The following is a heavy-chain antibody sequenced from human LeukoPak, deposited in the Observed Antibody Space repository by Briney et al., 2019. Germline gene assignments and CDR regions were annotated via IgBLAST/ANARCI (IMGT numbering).Heavy chain of an antibody. CDR2: INHSGST. J-gene: IGHJ4*02. CDR3: ARGQGGYVRY. D-gene: IGHD5-12*01. Sequence: KTSETLSLTCAVYGGSFSGYYWSWIRQPPGKGLEWIGEINHSGSTNYNPSLKSRVIISVDTSKNQFSLKLSSVTAADTAVYYCARGQGGYVRYWGQGTLVTVSS. V-gene: IGHV4-34*01. CDR1: GGSFSGYY.